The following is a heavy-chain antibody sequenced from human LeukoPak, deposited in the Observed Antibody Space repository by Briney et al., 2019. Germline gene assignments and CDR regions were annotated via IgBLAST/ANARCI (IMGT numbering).Heavy chain of an antibody. J-gene: IGHJ4*02. CDR1: GLTFSNYA. V-gene: IGHV3-30*18. CDR3: AKEDIVATIISRPCCFDY. Sequence: GGSLRLSCAASGLTFSNYAMHWVRQAPGKGLEWVAVISYDGSNKYYADSVKGRFTISRDNSRNTLYLQMNSLRAEDTAVYYCAKEDIVATIISRPCCFDYWGQGTLVTVSS. D-gene: IGHD5-12*01. CDR2: ISYDGSNK.